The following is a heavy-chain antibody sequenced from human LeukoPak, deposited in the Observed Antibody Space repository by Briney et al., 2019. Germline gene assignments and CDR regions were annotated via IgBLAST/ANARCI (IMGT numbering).Heavy chain of an antibody. D-gene: IGHD3-3*01. CDR2: ISSSGSYI. CDR1: GFSFSRYS. CDR3: ARDPPSYYDSWSGIDY. J-gene: IGHJ4*02. V-gene: IGHV3-21*01. Sequence: GGSLRLSCAASGFSFSRYSMNWVRQAPGKGLEWVSSISSSGSYIYYADSVKGRFTIPRDDAKSSLYLQMNSLRAEDTAVYYCARDPPSYYDSWSGIDYWGQGTLVTVSS.